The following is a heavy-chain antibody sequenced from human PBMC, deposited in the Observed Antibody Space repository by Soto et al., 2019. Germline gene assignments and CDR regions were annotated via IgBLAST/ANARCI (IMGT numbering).Heavy chain of an antibody. CDR1: GFTFSSYS. J-gene: IGHJ4*02. CDR2: ISSTGSTI. CDR3: ARGEALPGYFDY. Sequence: GGSPRLSCAASGFTFSSYSMNWVRQAPGKGLEWVSYISSTGSTIFYADSVKGRFTISRDNAKNSLYLQMNSLRAEDMAVYYCARGEALPGYFDYWGQGTLVTVSS. V-gene: IGHV3-48*01.